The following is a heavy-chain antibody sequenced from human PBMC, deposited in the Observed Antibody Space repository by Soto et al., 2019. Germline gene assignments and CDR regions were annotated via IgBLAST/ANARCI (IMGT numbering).Heavy chain of an antibody. CDR3: ANLPGGNGMDV. D-gene: IGHD3-16*01. J-gene: IGHJ6*02. V-gene: IGHV4-39*01. CDR2: IYYSGST. Sequence: SEALSLTCTVSGGSISSSSYYWGWIRQPPGKGLEWIGSIYYSGSTYYNPSLKSRVTISVDTSKNQFSLKLSSVTAADTAVYYCANLPGGNGMDVWGQGTTVTV. CDR1: GGSISSSSYY.